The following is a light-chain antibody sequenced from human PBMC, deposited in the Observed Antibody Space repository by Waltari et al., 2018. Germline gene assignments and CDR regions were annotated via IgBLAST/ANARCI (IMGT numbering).Light chain of an antibody. CDR3: QHYNGYPWT. Sequence: DIQMTQSPSTMSASVGDRVTITYRASQSISGWLAWYQQKPGKSPKLLIYKASTLEIGVPSRFGGSGSGTEFTLTISSLQPDDFATYYCQHYNGYPWTFGQGTKVENK. V-gene: IGKV1-5*03. J-gene: IGKJ1*01. CDR1: QSISGW. CDR2: KAS.